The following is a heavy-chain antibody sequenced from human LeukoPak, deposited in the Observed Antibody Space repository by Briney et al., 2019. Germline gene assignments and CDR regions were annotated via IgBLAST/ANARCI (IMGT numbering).Heavy chain of an antibody. J-gene: IGHJ4*02. D-gene: IGHD4-17*01. Sequence: GGSLRLSCAASRFTFSSYGMHWVRQAPGKGLEWVAYIQYDGSNEQYADSVKGRFSISRDSSKNILYLQMNSLRAEDTAVYYCARGHTAVTRHFDFWGQGTLVTVSS. V-gene: IGHV3-30*02. CDR2: IQYDGSNE. CDR3: ARGHTAVTRHFDF. CDR1: RFTFSSYG.